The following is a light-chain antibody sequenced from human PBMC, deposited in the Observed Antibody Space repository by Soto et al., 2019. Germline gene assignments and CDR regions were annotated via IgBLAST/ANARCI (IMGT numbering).Light chain of an antibody. CDR3: QQYYSTPFT. V-gene: IGKV4-1*01. CDR1: QSVLNSSNNRNY. J-gene: IGKJ3*01. Sequence: DIVMTQSPDSLAVSLGERATINCKSSQSVLNSSNNRNYLAWYRQKPGQPPKLLIYWASTRESGVPDQFSGSGSGTDFTLTISSLQAEDVAVYYCQQYYSTPFTFGPGTKVDIK. CDR2: WAS.